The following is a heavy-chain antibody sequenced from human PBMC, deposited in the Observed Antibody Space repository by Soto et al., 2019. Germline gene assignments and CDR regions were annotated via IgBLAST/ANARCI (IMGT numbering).Heavy chain of an antibody. CDR3: ARVRHSSGWSEYFQH. V-gene: IGHV4-59*01. CDR1: GGSISSYY. D-gene: IGHD6-19*01. CDR2: IYYSGST. Sequence: PSETLSLTCTVSGGSISSYYWSWIRQPPGKGLEWIGYIYYSGSTNYNPSLKSRVTISVDTSENQFSLKLSSVTAADTAVYYCARVRHSSGWSEYFQHWGQGTLVTVSS. J-gene: IGHJ1*01.